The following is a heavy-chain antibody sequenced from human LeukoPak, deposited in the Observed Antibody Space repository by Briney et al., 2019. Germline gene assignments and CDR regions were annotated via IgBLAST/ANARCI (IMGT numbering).Heavy chain of an antibody. CDR3: ARMNYVSSGWGAPFDD. CDR2: ISPSSTRI. V-gene: IGHV3-48*04. J-gene: IGHJ4*02. D-gene: IGHD1-7*01. CDR1: GFTFSSYN. Sequence: GGSLRLSCAASGFTFSSYNMNWVRQAPGKGLEWVSYISPSSTRIDYAASVRGRFTISRDNAKSSLYLQVNSLRAEDTAVYYCARMNYVSSGWGAPFDDWGQGTLVTVSS.